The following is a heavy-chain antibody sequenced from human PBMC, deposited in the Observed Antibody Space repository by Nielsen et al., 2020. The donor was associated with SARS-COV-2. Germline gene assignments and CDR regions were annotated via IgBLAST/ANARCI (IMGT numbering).Heavy chain of an antibody. CDR3: AKEGEDDF. J-gene: IGHJ2*01. D-gene: IGHD3-10*01. CDR1: AFTFSTYW. V-gene: IGHV3-74*01. Sequence: GESLKISCAASAFTFSTYWMHWVRQAPGKGLVWVSRINSDGSSTSYADSVKGRFTISRDNAKNTLYLQMNSLRAEDTAVYYCAKEGEDDFWGRGTLVTVSS. CDR2: INSDGSST.